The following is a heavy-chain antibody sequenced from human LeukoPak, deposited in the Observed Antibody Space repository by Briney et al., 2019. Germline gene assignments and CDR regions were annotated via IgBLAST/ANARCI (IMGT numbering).Heavy chain of an antibody. Sequence: GGSLRLSCEASGFTFTNYGMHWVRQAPGKGPECVAVVSFDGRKTYYAGFAEGRFTISRDDSNNMAYLQMNSLRTEDTAVYHCVKRGGGDHGLDVWGQGTTVVVS. CDR2: VSFDGRKT. CDR1: GFTFTNYG. D-gene: IGHD2-21*02. V-gene: IGHV3-30*18. J-gene: IGHJ6*02. CDR3: VKRGGGDHGLDV.